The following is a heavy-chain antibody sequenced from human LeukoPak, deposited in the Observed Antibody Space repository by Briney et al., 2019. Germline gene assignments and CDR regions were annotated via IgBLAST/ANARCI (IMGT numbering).Heavy chain of an antibody. CDR1: GYTFTYYD. J-gene: IGHJ4*02. CDR3: ARFDQVSETAGGY. CDR2: INPRSGGT. Sequence: ASVKVSCKASGYTFTYYDMHWVRQAPGQGPEWMGWINPRSGGTNYAQKFQGRVTMTRDTSISAAYMDLSRLISDDTAVYYCARFDQVSETAGGYWGQGTLVTVSS. D-gene: IGHD5/OR15-5a*01. V-gene: IGHV1-2*02.